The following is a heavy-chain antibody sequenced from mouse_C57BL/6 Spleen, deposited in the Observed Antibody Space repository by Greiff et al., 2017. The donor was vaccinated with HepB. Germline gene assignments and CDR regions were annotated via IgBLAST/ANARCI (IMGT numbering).Heavy chain of an antibody. Sequence: EVKLQESGPGLVKPSQSLSLTCSVTGYSITSGYYWNWIRQFPGNKLEWMGYISYDGSNNYNPSLKNRISITRDTSKNQFFLKLNSVTTEDTATYYCASDYGSSYYWYFDVWGTGTTVTVSS. CDR3: ASDYGSSYYWYFDV. CDR1: GYSITSGYY. CDR2: ISYDGSN. D-gene: IGHD1-1*01. V-gene: IGHV3-6*01. J-gene: IGHJ1*03.